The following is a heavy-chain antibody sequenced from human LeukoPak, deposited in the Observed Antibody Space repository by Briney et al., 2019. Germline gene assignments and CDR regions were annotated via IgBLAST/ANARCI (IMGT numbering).Heavy chain of an antibody. Sequence: GGSLRLSCAASGFTFSSYSMNWVRQAPGKGLEWVSIISVSGSSTYYADSVKGRFTISRDDSKNTLFLQMNSLRAEDTAVYFCAKGLAPDTAYTSGHYWGQGTLVTVSS. CDR3: AKGLAPDTAYTSGHY. V-gene: IGHV3-23*01. CDR1: GFTFSSYS. CDR2: ISVSGSST. J-gene: IGHJ4*02. D-gene: IGHD6-25*01.